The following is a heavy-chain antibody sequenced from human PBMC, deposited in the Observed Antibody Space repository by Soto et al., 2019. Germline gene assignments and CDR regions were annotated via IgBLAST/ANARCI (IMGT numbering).Heavy chain of an antibody. J-gene: IGHJ4*02. CDR2: FYYTGGT. CDR1: GAAISSSRSY. D-gene: IGHD3-3*01. Sequence: SETLSLTCTVSGAAISSSRSYWDWVRQPPGKGLEWIVSFYYTGGTYSTYYNPSLKSRVTISVDTSKSQSSLNLRSVTAADTAVYYCASPRQGNYDFLGGYYALDYWGQGTLVTVSS. CDR3: ASPRQGNYDFLGGYYALDY. V-gene: IGHV4-39*01.